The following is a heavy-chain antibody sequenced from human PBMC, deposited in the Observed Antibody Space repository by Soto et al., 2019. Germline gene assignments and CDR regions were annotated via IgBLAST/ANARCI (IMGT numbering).Heavy chain of an antibody. CDR2: IGTAGDT. CDR3: ARSYYGGEKEGSFDY. Sequence: GGSLRLSCAASGFTFSSYDMHWVRQATGKGLEWVSAIGTAGDTYYPGSVKGRFTISRENAKNSLYLQMNSLRAEDTAVYYCARSYYGGEKEGSFDYWGQGTLVTVSS. J-gene: IGHJ4*02. V-gene: IGHV3-13*01. CDR1: GFTFSSYD. D-gene: IGHD4-17*01.